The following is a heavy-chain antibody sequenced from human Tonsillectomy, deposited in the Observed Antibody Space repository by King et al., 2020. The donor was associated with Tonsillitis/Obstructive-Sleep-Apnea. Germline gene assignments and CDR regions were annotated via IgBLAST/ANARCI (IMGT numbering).Heavy chain of an antibody. Sequence: HITLKESGPMLVKPTQTLTLTCSFSSFSLSTSGVGVGWIRQPPGKALEWLALIYWDDDKHYSPSQKSRLTITRDTSKNQVVLTMTNMDPVDTARYFCALLSTAWGEHHYFDSWGQGTLVTVSS. CDR2: IYWDDDK. CDR1: SFSLSTSGVG. J-gene: IGHJ4*02. D-gene: IGHD7-27*01. V-gene: IGHV2-5*02. CDR3: ALLSTAWGEHHYFDS.